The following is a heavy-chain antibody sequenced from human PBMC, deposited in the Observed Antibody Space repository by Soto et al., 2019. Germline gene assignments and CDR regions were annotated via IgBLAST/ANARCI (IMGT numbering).Heavy chain of an antibody. CDR1: GFQFDAFV. J-gene: IGHJ4*02. V-gene: IGHV3-9*01. CDR3: VKDAPNGSFDH. Sequence: EVHLVESGGGLVQPGRPLRLSCSASGFQFDAFVMHWVRQAPGKGLECVSTIHPPSSPLAYAASVKGLLTVSRYNAKNFLYLQMGRPRLEDTAIYFVVKDAPNGSFDHWCQGSLVIVSS. D-gene: IGHD3-10*01. CDR2: IHPPSSPL.